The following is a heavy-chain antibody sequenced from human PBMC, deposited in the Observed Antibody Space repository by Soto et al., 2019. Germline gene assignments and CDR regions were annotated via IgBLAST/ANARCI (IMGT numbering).Heavy chain of an antibody. V-gene: IGHV1-69*02. D-gene: IGHD1-1*01. Sequence: ASVKVSCKASGGTFSSYTISWVRQAPGQGLEWMGRIIPILGIANYAQKFQGRATITADKSTSTAYMELSSLRSEDTAVYYCVPWEPGTVYFDYWGQGTLVTVSS. CDR1: GGTFSSYT. CDR2: IIPILGIA. CDR3: VPWEPGTVYFDY. J-gene: IGHJ4*02.